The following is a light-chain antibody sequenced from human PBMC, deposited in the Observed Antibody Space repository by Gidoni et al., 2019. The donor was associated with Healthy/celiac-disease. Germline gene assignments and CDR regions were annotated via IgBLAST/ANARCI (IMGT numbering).Light chain of an antibody. CDR1: SSNIGGGYD. J-gene: IGLJ3*02. Sequence: QSVLPQPPSVSGAPGQRVTIPCTGSSSNIGGGYDVHWYQQLPGTAPKLLIYSNHNRPSGVPDRFSGSKSGTSASLAITGLQAEDEADYYCQSYDRSLGGSGFGGGTKLTVL. CDR2: SNH. CDR3: QSYDRSLGGSG. V-gene: IGLV1-40*01.